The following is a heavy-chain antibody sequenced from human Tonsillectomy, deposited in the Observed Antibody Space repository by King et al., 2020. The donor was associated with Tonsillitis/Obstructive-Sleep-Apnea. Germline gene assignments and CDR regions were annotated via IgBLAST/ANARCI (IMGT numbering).Heavy chain of an antibody. D-gene: IGHD5-18*01. V-gene: IGHV4-59*01. J-gene: IGHJ5*02. CDR1: GGSISSYY. CDR3: ARAGYSYGLMGNWFDP. CDR2: IYYSGST. Sequence: VQLQESGPGLVKPSETLSLTCTASGGSISSYYWSWIRQPPGKGLEWIGYIYYSGSTNYNPSLKSRVTISVDTSKNQFSLKLSSVTAADTAVYYCARAGYSYGLMGNWFDPWGQGTLVTVSS.